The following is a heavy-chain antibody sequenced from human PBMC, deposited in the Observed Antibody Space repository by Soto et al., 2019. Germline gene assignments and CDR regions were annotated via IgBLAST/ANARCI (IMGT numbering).Heavy chain of an antibody. Sequence: QVQLVQSGAEVKKPGASVKVSCKASGYTFTSYGISWVRQAPGQGLEWMGWISAYNGNTNYAQKLQGRVTMTTDTSPSTAYMELRSLRSDDTAVYYCARDSDFWSGYYSSWFDPWGQGTLVTVSS. D-gene: IGHD3-3*01. CDR1: GYTFTSYG. V-gene: IGHV1-18*01. CDR2: ISAYNGNT. J-gene: IGHJ5*02. CDR3: ARDSDFWSGYYSSWFDP.